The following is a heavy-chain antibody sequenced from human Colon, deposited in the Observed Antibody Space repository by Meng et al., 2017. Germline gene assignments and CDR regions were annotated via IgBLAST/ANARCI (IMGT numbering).Heavy chain of an antibody. CDR3: ARDPRHYDILTPDVFDI. CDR1: GGTFTNYA. CDR2: IIPMFGTA. V-gene: IGHV1-69*06. Sequence: KVSCKASGGTFTNYAFSWVRQAPGRGLEWMGEIIPMFGTASYAQKFQGRVTITADKSTSTASMELSSLRSEDTAAYYCARDPRHYDILTPDVFDIWGQGTMVTVSS. D-gene: IGHD3-9*01. J-gene: IGHJ3*02.